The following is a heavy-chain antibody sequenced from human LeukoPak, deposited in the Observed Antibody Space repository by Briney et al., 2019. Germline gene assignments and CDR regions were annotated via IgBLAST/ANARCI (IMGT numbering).Heavy chain of an antibody. D-gene: IGHD3-22*01. CDR2: IYYSGST. CDR3: ARGLGPSPYS. CDR1: GGSISSGDYY. Sequence: SETLSLTCTVSGGSISSGDYYWSWIRQPPGKGLEWIGYIYYSGSTYYNPSLKSRVTISVDTSKSQFSLKLSSVTAADTAVYYCARGLGPSPYSWGQGTLVTVSS. V-gene: IGHV4-30-4*08. J-gene: IGHJ4*02.